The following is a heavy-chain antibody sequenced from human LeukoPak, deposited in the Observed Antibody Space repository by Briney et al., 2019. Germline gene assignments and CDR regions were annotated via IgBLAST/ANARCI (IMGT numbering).Heavy chain of an antibody. CDR2: ISYDGSNK. CDR3: AREQPYDAFDI. CDR1: GFTFSSYG. V-gene: IGHV3-30*03. D-gene: IGHD6-13*01. Sequence: GRSLRLSCAASGFTFSSYGMHWVRQAPGKGLEWVAVISYDGSNKYYADSVKGRFTISRDNSKNTLYLQMNSLRAEDTAVYYCAREQPYDAFDIWGQGTMVTVSS. J-gene: IGHJ3*02.